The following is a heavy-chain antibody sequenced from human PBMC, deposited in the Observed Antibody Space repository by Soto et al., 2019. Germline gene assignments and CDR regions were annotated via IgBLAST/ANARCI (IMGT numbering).Heavy chain of an antibody. CDR3: AREYGGYGD. J-gene: IGHJ4*02. CDR1: GFTFSSYG. D-gene: IGHD5-12*01. CDR2: IWYDGSNK. Sequence: QVQLVESGGGVVQPGRSLRLSCAASGFTFSSYGMHWVRQAPGKGLEWVAVIWYDGSNKYYADSVKGRFTISRDNSKNTLYLQMNSLRAEDTAVFYCAREYGGYGDWGQGTLVTVSS. V-gene: IGHV3-33*01.